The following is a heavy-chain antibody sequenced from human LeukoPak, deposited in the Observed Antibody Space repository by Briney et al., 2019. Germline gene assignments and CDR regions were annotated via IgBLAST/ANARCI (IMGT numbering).Heavy chain of an antibody. D-gene: IGHD4-23*01. CDR3: ARAKTYRCYGGNWYFDL. V-gene: IGHV4-59*01. J-gene: IGHJ2*01. CDR1: GGSISSYY. CDR2: IYYSGST. Sequence: SETLSLTCAVSGGSISSYYWNWIRQPPGKGLEWIGYIYYSGSTNYNPSLESRVTISVDTSKNQFSLNLSSVTPADTAVYYCARAKTYRCYGGNWYFDLWGRGTLVTVSS.